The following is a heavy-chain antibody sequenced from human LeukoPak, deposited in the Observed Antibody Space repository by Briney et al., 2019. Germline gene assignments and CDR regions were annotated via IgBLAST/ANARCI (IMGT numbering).Heavy chain of an antibody. V-gene: IGHV3-21*01. D-gene: IGHD3-10*01. J-gene: IGHJ4*02. Sequence: GGSLRLSCAASGFTFSSISMNWVRQAPGKGLEWVSSISPDGETTYHADSVKGRFTTSRDNAKSSLYLQMNSLRAEDTALYYCTRDLPVPSLVRGIIIYGLIDYWGQGTLVTVSS. CDR2: ISPDGETT. CDR1: GFTFSSIS. CDR3: TRDLPVPSLVRGIIIYGLIDY.